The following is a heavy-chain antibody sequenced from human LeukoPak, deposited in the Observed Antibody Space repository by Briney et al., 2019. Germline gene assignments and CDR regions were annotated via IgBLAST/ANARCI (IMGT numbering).Heavy chain of an antibody. CDR2: IGSGGDT. CDR3: ARGVPGGLDY. CDR1: GFSSSNYD. D-gene: IGHD3-10*01. V-gene: IGHV3-13*04. Sequence: GGSLRLSCAASGFSSSNYDMHWVRQVTGKGLEWVSGIGSGGDTNYLGSVKGRFTISRENAKNSLYLQMNSLRAGDTAVYFCARGVPGGLDYWGQGTLVTASS. J-gene: IGHJ4*02.